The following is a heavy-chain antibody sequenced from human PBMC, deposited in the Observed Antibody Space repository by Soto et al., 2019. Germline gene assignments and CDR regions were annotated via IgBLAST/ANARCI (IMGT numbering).Heavy chain of an antibody. D-gene: IGHD3-3*01. J-gene: IGHJ6*02. CDR2: IKQDGGEK. V-gene: IGHV3-7*04. CDR1: GFTFRIYW. CDR3: ARAGSIFGVVDSDNIDYYYGMDV. Sequence: GGSLRLSCAASGFTFRIYWMTWVRQAPGKGLEWVANIKQDGGEKYYVDSVKGRFTISRDNAKNSLYLQMNSLRVEDTAVYYCARAGSIFGVVDSDNIDYYYGMDVWGQGTTVTVSS.